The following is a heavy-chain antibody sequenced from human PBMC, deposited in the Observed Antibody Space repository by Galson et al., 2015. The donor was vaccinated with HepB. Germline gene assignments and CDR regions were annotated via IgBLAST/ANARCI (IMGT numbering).Heavy chain of an antibody. CDR3: VTSEMWMHVWTD. V-gene: IGHV1-24*01. J-gene: IGHJ4*02. CDR2: FDAEDVET. Sequence: SVRVSCKVLEYTFTQLAMHWVRQAPGKGLEWMGGFDAEDVETKYADQFQGRLTMTEDPAEETAYMELSGLRSGDTAVYYCVTSEMWMHVWTDWGQGTLVTVSS. D-gene: IGHD5-24*01. CDR1: EYTFTQLA.